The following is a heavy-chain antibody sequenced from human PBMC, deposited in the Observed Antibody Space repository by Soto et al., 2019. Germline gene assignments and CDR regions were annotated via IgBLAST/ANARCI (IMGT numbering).Heavy chain of an antibody. D-gene: IGHD2-15*01. CDR1: GGSVSSGSYY. CDR2: IYYSGST. V-gene: IGHV4-61*01. J-gene: IGHJ2*01. CDR3: ARDRDGAIVVVGGYFDL. Sequence: QVQLQESGPGLVKPSETLSLTCTVSGGSVSSGSYYWSWIRQPPGKGLEWIGYIYYSGSTNYNPSIKRRVTISVATSKHPFALKLSSVTAADTAVYYRARDRDGAIVVVGGYFDLWGRGTLVTVSA.